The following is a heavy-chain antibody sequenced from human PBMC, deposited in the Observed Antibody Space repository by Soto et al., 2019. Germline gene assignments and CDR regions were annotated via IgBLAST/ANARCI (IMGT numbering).Heavy chain of an antibody. V-gene: IGHV4-30-4*01. CDR2: IYYTGST. CDR3: ARIHFVYEPSYYYYGTDV. Sequence: SESLSLTCTVSGGSFSSGDYYWSWVRQPPGKGLEWIGYIYYTGSTFNNPSLKSRVSISIDTSKTQFSLKLSSVTAADTAVYYCARIHFVYEPSYYYYGTDVWGQAITVTLSS. CDR1: GGSFSSGDYY. D-gene: IGHD3-3*01. J-gene: IGHJ6*02.